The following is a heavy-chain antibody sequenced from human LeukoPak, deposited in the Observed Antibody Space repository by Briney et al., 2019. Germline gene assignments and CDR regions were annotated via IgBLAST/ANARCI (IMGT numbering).Heavy chain of an antibody. D-gene: IGHD6-19*01. CDR1: GFTFSSYS. J-gene: IGHJ4*02. V-gene: IGHV3-48*01. Sequence: GGSLRLSCAASGFTFSSYSMNWVRQAPGKGLEWVSYISSSSSTIYYADSVKGRFTISRDNAKNSLYLQMNSPRAEDTAVYYCARSQWLSPIDYWGQGTLVTVSS. CDR2: ISSSSSTI. CDR3: ARSQWLSPIDY.